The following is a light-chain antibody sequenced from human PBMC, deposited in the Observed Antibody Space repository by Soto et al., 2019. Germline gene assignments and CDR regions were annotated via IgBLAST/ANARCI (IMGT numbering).Light chain of an antibody. CDR1: SSDVGGYNY. J-gene: IGLJ2*01. CDR2: EVS. CDR3: SSYTSSDTLV. V-gene: IGLV2-14*01. Sequence: QLVLTQPASVSGSPGQSITISCTGTSSDVGGYNYVSWYQQHPGKAPKLIICEVSNRPSGVSNRFSGSKSGNTASLTISGLQAEDEADYYCSSYTSSDTLVFGGGTKVTVL.